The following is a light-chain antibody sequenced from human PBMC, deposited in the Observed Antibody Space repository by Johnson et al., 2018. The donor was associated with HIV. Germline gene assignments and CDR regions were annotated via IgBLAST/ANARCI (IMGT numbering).Light chain of an antibody. Sequence: QSVLTQPPSMSAAPGQQVTISCSGSSSNIGNNYVSWYQQFPGTAPKLLIYDNNKQPSGIPDRFSGSKSGTSATLGITERQTGDEADYYCGTRDSALRAGIYVCGSGTKVTVL. CDR1: SSNIGNNY. V-gene: IGLV1-51*01. CDR2: DNN. J-gene: IGLJ1*01. CDR3: GTRDSALRAGIYV.